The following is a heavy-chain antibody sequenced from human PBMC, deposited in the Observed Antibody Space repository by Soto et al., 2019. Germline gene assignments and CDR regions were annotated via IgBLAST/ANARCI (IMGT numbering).Heavy chain of an antibody. V-gene: IGHV4-39*01. CDR3: ARRSSSWANWFDP. CDR2: IYYSGST. D-gene: IGHD6-13*01. Sequence: SETLSLTCTVSGGSISSSSYYWGWIRQPPGKGLEWIGSIYYSGSTYYNPSLKSRVTISVDTSKNQFSLKLSSVTAADTAVYYCARRSSSWANWFDPWGQGTLVTVSS. CDR1: GGSISSSSYY. J-gene: IGHJ5*02.